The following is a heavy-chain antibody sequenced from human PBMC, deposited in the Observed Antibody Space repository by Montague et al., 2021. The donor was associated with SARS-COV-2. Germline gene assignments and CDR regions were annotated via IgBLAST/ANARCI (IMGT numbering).Heavy chain of an antibody. CDR1: GGSISSGYFS. V-gene: IGHV4-39*01. J-gene: IGHJ4*02. D-gene: IGHD4-23*01. CDR2: IHSDGRT. Sequence: SETLSLTCSVSGGSISSGYFSWGWIRQPPGRGLVWIGSIHSDGRTQYNLSLKLRVFISADMSRSLFSLALTSVTAADTAVYSRATQRGDASRWARTYYPDYWGPGTLVTVSS. CDR3: ATQRGDASRWARTYYPDY.